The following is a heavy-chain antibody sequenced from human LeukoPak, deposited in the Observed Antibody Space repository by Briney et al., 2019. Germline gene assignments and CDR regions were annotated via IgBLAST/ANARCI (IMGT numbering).Heavy chain of an antibody. CDR1: GGSISSSSYY. CDR2: IYYSGST. V-gene: IGHV4-39*07. CDR3: ARALRYGDYVWYFDL. Sequence: PSETLSLTCTVSGGSISSSSYYWGWIRQPPGKGLEWIGSIYYSGSTYYNPSLKSRVTISVDTSKNQFSLKLSSVTAADTAVYYCARALRYGDYVWYFDLWGRGTLVTVSS. D-gene: IGHD4-17*01. J-gene: IGHJ2*01.